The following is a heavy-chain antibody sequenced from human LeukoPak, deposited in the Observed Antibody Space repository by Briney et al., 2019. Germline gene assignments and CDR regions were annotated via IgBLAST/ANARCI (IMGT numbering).Heavy chain of an antibody. V-gene: IGHV4-59*08. D-gene: IGHD3-9*01. CDR3: AGRGQRYFRD. Sequence: PSETLSLTCDVSGASVTTDYWSWIRQPPGKGLEWIGYIYNSGNTDYNPSLKSRLTISVDTSKNQFSLTLSSATAADTAVYYCAGRGQRYFRDSGQGTLVTVSS. CDR2: IYNSGNT. CDR1: GASVTTDY. J-gene: IGHJ1*01.